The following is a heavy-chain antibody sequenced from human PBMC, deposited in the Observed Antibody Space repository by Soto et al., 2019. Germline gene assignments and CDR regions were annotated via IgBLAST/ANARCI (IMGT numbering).Heavy chain of an antibody. V-gene: IGHV1-8*01. CDR3: ARGCRYSSSWEDAFDI. J-gene: IGHJ3*02. CDR2: MNPNSGNT. CDR1: GYTFTSYD. Sequence: QVQLVQSGAEVKKPGASVKVSCKASGYTFTSYDINWVRQATGQGLEWMGWMNPNSGNTGYAQKFQGRVTMTRNTYVRTAYMELSSLRSEDTAVYYCARGCRYSSSWEDAFDIWGQGTMVTVS. D-gene: IGHD6-13*01.